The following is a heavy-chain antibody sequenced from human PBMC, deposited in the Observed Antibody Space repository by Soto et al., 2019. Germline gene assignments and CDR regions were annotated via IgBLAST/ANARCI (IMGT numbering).Heavy chain of an antibody. Sequence: QVQLQESGPGLVKPSQTLSLTCTVSGGSISSGGYYWSWIRQHPGKGLEWIGYIYYSGSTYYNPPRKSRVTISVDTSKNQFSLKLSSVTAADTAVYYCARSGYCSGGSCYDYHYFDYWGQGTLVTVSS. CDR3: ARSGYCSGGSCYDYHYFDY. D-gene: IGHD2-15*01. J-gene: IGHJ4*02. V-gene: IGHV4-31*03. CDR2: IYYSGST. CDR1: GGSISSGGYY.